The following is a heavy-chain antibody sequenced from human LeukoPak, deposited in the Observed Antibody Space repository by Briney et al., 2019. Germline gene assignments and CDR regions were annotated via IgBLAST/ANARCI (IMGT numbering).Heavy chain of an antibody. V-gene: IGHV1-46*01. J-gene: IGHJ4*02. Sequence: ASVKVSCKASGYTFTSYAMNWVRQAPGQGLEWMGIINPSGGSTSYAQKFQGRVTMTRDMSTSTVYMELSSLRSEDTAVYYCAREHYEYYYDSSGPMAGVDYWGQGTLVTVSS. CDR1: GYTFTSYA. D-gene: IGHD3-22*01. CDR3: AREHYEYYYDSSGPMAGVDY. CDR2: INPSGGST.